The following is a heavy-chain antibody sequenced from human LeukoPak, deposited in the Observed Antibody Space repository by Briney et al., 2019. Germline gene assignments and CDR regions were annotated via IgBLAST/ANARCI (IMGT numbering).Heavy chain of an antibody. CDR2: ISGSGGST. V-gene: IGHV3-23*01. D-gene: IGHD3-22*01. Sequence: GGSLRLSCAASGFTFSSYAMSWVRQAPGKGLEWVSAISGSGGSTYYADSVKGRFTISRDNSKNTLYLQMNSLRAEDTAVYYCAKDSNYDSSGYYRDYYYYYMDVWGKGTRSPSP. J-gene: IGHJ6*03. CDR1: GFTFSSYA. CDR3: AKDSNYDSSGYYRDYYYYYMDV.